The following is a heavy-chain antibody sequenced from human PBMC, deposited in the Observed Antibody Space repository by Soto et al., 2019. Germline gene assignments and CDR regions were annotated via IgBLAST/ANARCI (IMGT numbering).Heavy chain of an antibody. Sequence: GGSLRLSCVASGFTFRNYAIHWVRQAPGKGLEWVAIISKDGSNEYYADSVKGRFTISRDNSKNTVFLQMNSLRDDDTALYYCARLPGDCTGGTCHSLHVDYWGQGTLVTVSS. CDR3: ARLPGDCTGGTCHSLHVDY. CDR1: GFTFRNYA. CDR2: ISKDGSNE. V-gene: IGHV3-30-3*01. J-gene: IGHJ4*02. D-gene: IGHD2-8*02.